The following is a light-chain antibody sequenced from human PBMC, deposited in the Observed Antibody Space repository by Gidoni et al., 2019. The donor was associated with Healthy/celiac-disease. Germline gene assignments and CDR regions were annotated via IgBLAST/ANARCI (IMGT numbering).Light chain of an antibody. CDR3: QQYGSSLSLT. Sequence: DIVLTQSPGTLSLSPGERATLSCRASQSFSSSYLAWYQQKPGQAPRLLIYGASSRATGIPDRFSGSGSGTDFTLTISRLEPEDFAVYYCQQYGSSLSLTFGGGTKVEIK. V-gene: IGKV3-20*01. CDR2: GAS. CDR1: QSFSSSY. J-gene: IGKJ4*01.